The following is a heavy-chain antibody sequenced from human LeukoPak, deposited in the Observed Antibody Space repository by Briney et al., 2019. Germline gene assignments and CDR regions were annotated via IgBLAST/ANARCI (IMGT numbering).Heavy chain of an antibody. CDR2: LYNSGST. Sequence: PSQTRSLTCTVSTDSTAVNSCGWNRPPPEKGLEWIGYLYNSGSTKYNPSLKSRVTISVDTSKNLFSLKLTSVTAADTAVYYCATCRDEFGDYGFTSWGQGTLVTVSS. D-gene: IGHD4-17*01. V-gene: IGHV4-59*01. CDR3: ATCRDEFGDYGFTS. J-gene: IGHJ5*02. CDR1: TDSTAVNS.